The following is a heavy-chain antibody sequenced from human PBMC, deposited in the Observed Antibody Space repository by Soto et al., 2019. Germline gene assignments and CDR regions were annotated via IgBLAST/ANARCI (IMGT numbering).Heavy chain of an antibody. V-gene: IGHV1-69*06. CDR3: ARKSDIAAPFDY. CDR2: IIPIFGTT. Sequence: QVQLVQSGAEVKKTGSSVKVSCKTSGDTFNRYTISWVRQSPGQGLEWMGGIIPIFGTTNYAQKFQGRVSITADKSTSQADMELRSLRSEDTSFYFCARKSDIAAPFDYWGQGTLVNVSS. D-gene: IGHD6-13*01. J-gene: IGHJ4*02. CDR1: GDTFNRYT.